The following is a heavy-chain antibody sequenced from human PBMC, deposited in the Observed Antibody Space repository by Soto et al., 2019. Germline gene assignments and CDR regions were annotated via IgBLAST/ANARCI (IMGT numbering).Heavy chain of an antibody. D-gene: IGHD6-19*01. CDR1: GGSISSGDYY. CDR2: IYTSGST. J-gene: IGHJ4*02. V-gene: IGHV4-61*02. CDR3: ASTLIAVAGTYYFDY. Sequence: PSETLSLTCTVSGGSISSGDYYWSWIRQPAGKGLEWIGCIYTSGSTNYNPSLKIRVTMSVDTSKNQFSLKLSSVTAADTAVYYCASTLIAVAGTYYFDYWGQGTLVTVSS.